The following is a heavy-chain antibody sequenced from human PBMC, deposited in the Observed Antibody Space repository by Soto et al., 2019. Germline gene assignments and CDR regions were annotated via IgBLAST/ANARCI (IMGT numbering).Heavy chain of an antibody. Sequence: EVQLLESGGGLVQPGGSLRLSCAASGFTFSSYAMSWVRQAPGKGLEWVPAISGSGGSTYYADSVKGRFTISRDNSNNTLYLQMTSLTAEDTAVYYSAKRGDGMKGAFDIGGQGTMVTVSS. CDR2: ISGSGGST. CDR3: AKRGDGMKGAFDI. V-gene: IGHV3-23*01. J-gene: IGHJ3*02. CDR1: GFTFSSYA.